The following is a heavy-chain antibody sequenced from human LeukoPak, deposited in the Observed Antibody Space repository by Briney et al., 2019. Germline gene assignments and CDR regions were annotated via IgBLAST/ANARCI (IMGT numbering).Heavy chain of an antibody. CDR1: GGSISSGDYY. Sequence: SQTLSLTCTVSGGSISSGDYYWSWIRQPPGKGLEWIGYIYYSGSTYYNPSLKSRVTISVNTSKNQFSLKLSSVTAADTAVYYCAREGSGGELDYWGQGTLVTVSS. J-gene: IGHJ4*02. CDR2: IYYSGST. CDR3: AREGSGGELDY. D-gene: IGHD6-25*01. V-gene: IGHV4-30-4*01.